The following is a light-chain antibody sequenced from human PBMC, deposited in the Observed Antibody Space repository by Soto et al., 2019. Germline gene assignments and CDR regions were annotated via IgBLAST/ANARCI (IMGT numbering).Light chain of an antibody. V-gene: IGKV1-17*01. CDR2: AVS. Sequence: DIQMTQSPSSLSASVGDRFTITCRASQYIGQYMGLYQQKPGKPPKRLIYAVSNLQSGVPSRFSGSAYGTDFTLTINSLQPEDFATYFCLQHYDYSWTFGQGTKVDIK. CDR1: QYIGQY. J-gene: IGKJ1*01. CDR3: LQHYDYSWT.